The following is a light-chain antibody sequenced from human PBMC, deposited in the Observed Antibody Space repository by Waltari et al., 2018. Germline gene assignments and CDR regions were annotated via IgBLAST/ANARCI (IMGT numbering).Light chain of an antibody. J-gene: IGLJ3*02. CDR2: EVN. Sequence: QSALTQPASVPGSPGQSITISCTGTSSAVGSYNLVPWYQQYPGQAPKLMIYEVNKRPSGVSHRFSGSKSGNTASLTISGLQAEDEADYYCCSYAGGSTPWVFGGGTKLTVL. CDR3: CSYAGGSTPWV. CDR1: SSAVGSYNL. V-gene: IGLV2-23*02.